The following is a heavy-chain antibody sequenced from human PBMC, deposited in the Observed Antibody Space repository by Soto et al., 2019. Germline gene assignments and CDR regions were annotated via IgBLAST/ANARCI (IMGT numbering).Heavy chain of an antibody. CDR2: VYYSGST. D-gene: IGHD2-21*02. CDR1: GGSISSGTYY. V-gene: IGHV4-39*01. J-gene: IGHJ5*02. CDR3: VADLAFCGGDCHPGPGTWFGP. Sequence: SETLSLTCTVSGGSISSGTYYWDWIRQTPGKGLEWIGSVYYSGSTEYNPSLKSRITISVDASKNQFSLKMNSVTAADTAVYYCVADLAFCGGDCHPGPGTWFGPRGQGSLVTVSP.